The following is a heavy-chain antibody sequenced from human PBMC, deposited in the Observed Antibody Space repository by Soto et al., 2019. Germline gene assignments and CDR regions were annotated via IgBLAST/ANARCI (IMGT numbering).Heavy chain of an antibody. J-gene: IGHJ6*02. CDR3: ARDRWDSCSSTSCKLDHYYYGMDV. V-gene: IGHV1-46*01. CDR1: GYTFTSYY. Sequence: ASVKVSCKASGYTFTSYYMHWVRQAPGQGLEWMGIINPSGGSTSYAQKFQGRVTMTRERSTSTVYMELSSLRSEDTAVYYCARDRWDSCSSTSCKLDHYYYGMDVWGQGTTVTVSS. D-gene: IGHD2-2*01. CDR2: INPSGGST.